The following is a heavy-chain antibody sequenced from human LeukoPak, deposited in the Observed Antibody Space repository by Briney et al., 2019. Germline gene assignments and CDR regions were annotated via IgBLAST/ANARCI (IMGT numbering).Heavy chain of an antibody. CDR3: AKDLSSGSVLLNAFDI. J-gene: IGHJ3*02. Sequence: GGSLRLSCAASGFTFSSYAMSWVRQAPGKGLEWVSAISGSGGSTYYADSVKGRFTISRDNSKNTLYLQMNSLRAEDTAVYYCAKDLSSGSVLLNAFDIWGQGTMVTVSS. CDR2: ISGSGGST. CDR1: GFTFSSYA. D-gene: IGHD1-26*01. V-gene: IGHV3-23*01.